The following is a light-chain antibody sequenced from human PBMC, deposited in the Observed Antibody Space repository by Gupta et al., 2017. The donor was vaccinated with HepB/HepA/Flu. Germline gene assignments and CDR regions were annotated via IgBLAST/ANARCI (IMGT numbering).Light chain of an antibody. CDR2: YDS. V-gene: IGLV3-21*04. CDR1: NIGSKS. J-gene: IGLJ1*01. CDR3: QVWDSRSDHYV. Sequence: SYVLTQPPSVSVAPGKTARITCGGNNIGSKSVHWYQQKPGQAPVLVIYYDSDRPSGIPERFSGSNSGNKATLTISRVEAGDEADYYCQVWDSRSDHYVFGTGTKVTVL.